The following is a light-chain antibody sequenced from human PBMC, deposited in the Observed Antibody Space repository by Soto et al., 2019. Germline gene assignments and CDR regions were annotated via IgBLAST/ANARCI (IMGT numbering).Light chain of an antibody. J-gene: IGLJ2*01. CDR1: SSNIGSNT. V-gene: IGLV1-44*01. Sequence: QSVLTQPPSASGTPGQRVTISCSGSSSNIGSNTVNWYQQLPGTAPKLLIYSNNQRPSGVPDRFSGSKSGTSASLAISGLQSEDEADYYCCSYAGSSTFDVIFGGGTKVTVL. CDR2: SNN. CDR3: CSYAGSSTFDVI.